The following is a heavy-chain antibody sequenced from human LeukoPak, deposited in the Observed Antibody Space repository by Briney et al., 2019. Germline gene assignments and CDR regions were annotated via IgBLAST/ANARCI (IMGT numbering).Heavy chain of an antibody. Sequence: SGPTLVKPPQTLTLTCTFSGFSLSTSGVGVGWIRQPPGKALEWLALIYWNDDKRYSPFLKSRLTTTKDTSKNQVVLTMTNMDPVDTATYYCAHRLSGSVFSPFDYWGQGALVTVSS. D-gene: IGHD3-10*01. CDR1: GFSLSTSGVG. V-gene: IGHV2-5*01. J-gene: IGHJ4*02. CDR2: IYWNDDK. CDR3: AHRLSGSVFSPFDY.